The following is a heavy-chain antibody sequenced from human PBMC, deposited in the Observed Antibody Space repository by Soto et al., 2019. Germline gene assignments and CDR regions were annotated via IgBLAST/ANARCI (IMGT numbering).Heavy chain of an antibody. J-gene: IGHJ6*02. CDR3: TKRIGAYAMDV. D-gene: IGHD6-13*01. CDR1: GFTFIGSS. V-gene: IGHV3-73*01. CDR2: IRGKTDTYAT. Sequence: PGGSLRLSCAASGFTFIGSSMHWVRQASGKGLEWVGRIRGKTDTYATAYAAPVRGRSTISRDDSKNTAYLQMNSLKTEDTAVYFCTKRIGAYAMDVWGQGTTVTVSS.